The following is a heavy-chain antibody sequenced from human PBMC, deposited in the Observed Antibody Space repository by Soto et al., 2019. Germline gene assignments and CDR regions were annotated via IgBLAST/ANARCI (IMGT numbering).Heavy chain of an antibody. J-gene: IGHJ3*02. D-gene: IGHD1-26*01. Sequence: GGSLRLSCAASGFTFSSYAMHWVRQAPGKGLEWVAVISYDGSNKYYADSVKGRFTISRDNSKNTLYLQMNSLRAEDTAVYYCARESGDAFDIWGQGTMVTVSS. CDR1: GFTFSSYA. CDR2: ISYDGSNK. V-gene: IGHV3-30*04. CDR3: ARESGDAFDI.